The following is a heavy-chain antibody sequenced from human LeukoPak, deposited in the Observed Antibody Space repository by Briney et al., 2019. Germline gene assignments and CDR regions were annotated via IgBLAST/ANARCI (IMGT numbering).Heavy chain of an antibody. V-gene: IGHV3-23*01. CDR1: GFTLSDQY. CDR2: TNSGGTST. Sequence: GGSLRLSCAASGFTLSDQYIDWVRQAPGKGLEWISTTNSGGTSTYYAESVKGRFTISRDNSKNTLYLQMSSLRVEDTAVYYCAKQSYARSLGEGGPGTLVSVSS. J-gene: IGHJ4*02. D-gene: IGHD2-8*01. CDR3: AKQSYARSLGE.